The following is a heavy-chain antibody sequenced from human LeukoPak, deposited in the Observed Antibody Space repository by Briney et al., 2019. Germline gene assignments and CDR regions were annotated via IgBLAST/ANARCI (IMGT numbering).Heavy chain of an antibody. CDR2: IRSQTAGGTT. J-gene: IGHJ1*01. V-gene: IGHV3-15*07. Sequence: PGGSLRLSCAVSGLTLSNVWMNWVRQAPGKGLEWVGRIRSQTAGGTTDFAAPVKGRLSISRDDSKNSLYLQMNSLTSEDTAAYYCAHGSAQYYEYWGQGTLVTVSS. CDR3: AHGSAQYYEY. CDR1: GLTLSNVW. D-gene: IGHD2-15*01.